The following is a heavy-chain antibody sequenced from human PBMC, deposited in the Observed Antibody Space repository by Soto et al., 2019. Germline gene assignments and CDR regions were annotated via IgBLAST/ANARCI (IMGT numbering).Heavy chain of an antibody. V-gene: IGHV4-34*01. CDR1: GGSFSGYY. CDR3: ARVTISYSGYDLAPRYYFDY. CDR2: INHSGST. D-gene: IGHD5-12*01. J-gene: IGHJ4*02. Sequence: SEALSLTCAVYGGSFSGYYWSWIRQPPGKGLEWIGEINHSGSTNYNPSLKSRVTISVDTSKNQFSLKLSSVTAADTAVYYCARVTISYSGYDLAPRYYFDYWGQGTLVTVSS.